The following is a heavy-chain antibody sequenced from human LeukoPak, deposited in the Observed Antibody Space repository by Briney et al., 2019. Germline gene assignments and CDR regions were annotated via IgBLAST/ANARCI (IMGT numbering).Heavy chain of an antibody. Sequence: SVKVSCKASGGTFSSYAVSWVRQAPGQGLEWMGGIIPIFGTANYAHKFQGRVTITTDESTSTAYMELSSLRSEDTAVYYCARGRYCSSTSCSQYSSSWYPYYWGQGTLVTVSS. D-gene: IGHD2-2*01. V-gene: IGHV1-69*05. J-gene: IGHJ4*02. CDR2: IIPIFGTA. CDR3: ARGRYCSSTSCSQYSSSWYPYY. CDR1: GGTFSSYA.